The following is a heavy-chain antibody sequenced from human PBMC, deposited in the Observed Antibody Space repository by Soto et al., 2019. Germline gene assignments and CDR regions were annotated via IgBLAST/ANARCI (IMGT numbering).Heavy chain of an antibody. V-gene: IGHV3-48*02. CDR2: ISSSSSSI. CDR1: GFTFSSYS. CDR3: ATNGSSCYYRNY. J-gene: IGHJ4*02. D-gene: IGHD3-22*01. Sequence: GGSLRLSCAASGFTFSSYSMNWVRQAPGKGLEWVSYISSSSSSIYYADSVKGRFTISRDNAKNSLYLQMNSLRDEETAVYYCATNGSSCYYRNYWGQGALVTVSS.